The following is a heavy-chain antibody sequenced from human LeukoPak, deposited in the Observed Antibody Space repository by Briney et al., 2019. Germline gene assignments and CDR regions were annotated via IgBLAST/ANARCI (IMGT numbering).Heavy chain of an antibody. CDR3: ARDGEQQLATSFFDY. Sequence: GGSLRLSCAAPGFTFSSYWMSWVRQAPGKGRVWVANIKQDGSEKYYVNSVKGRFTISRDNAKNSLYLQMNSLRAEDTAVYYCARDGEQQLATSFFDYWGEGTLVTVS. J-gene: IGHJ4*02. D-gene: IGHD6-13*01. CDR1: GFTFSSYW. V-gene: IGHV3-7*01. CDR2: IKQDGSEK.